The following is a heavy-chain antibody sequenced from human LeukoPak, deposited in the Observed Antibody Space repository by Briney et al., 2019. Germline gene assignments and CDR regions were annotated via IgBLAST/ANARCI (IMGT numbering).Heavy chain of an antibody. J-gene: IGHJ4*02. D-gene: IGHD3-22*01. Sequence: GGSLRLSCAASGFTFSSYAMNWVRQAPGKGLEWVGRIKSKTDGGTTDYAAPVKGRFTISRDDSKNTLYLQMNSLKTEDTAVYYCTTDPSGSSGYYYYFDYWGQGTLVTVSS. V-gene: IGHV3-15*07. CDR2: IKSKTDGGTT. CDR3: TTDPSGSSGYYYYFDY. CDR1: GFTFSSYA.